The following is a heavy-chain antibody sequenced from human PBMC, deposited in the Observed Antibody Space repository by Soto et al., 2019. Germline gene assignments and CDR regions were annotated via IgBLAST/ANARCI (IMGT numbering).Heavy chain of an antibody. CDR3: ARSIAARRFDY. J-gene: IGHJ4*02. D-gene: IGHD6-6*01. CDR2: IYYSGST. CDR1: GGSISSYC. Sequence: SETLSLTCTVSGGSISSYCWSWIRQPPGKGLEWIGYIYYSGSTNYNPSLKSRVTISVDTSKNQFSLKLSSVTAADTAVYYCARSIAARRFDYWGQGTLVTVSS. V-gene: IGHV4-59*01.